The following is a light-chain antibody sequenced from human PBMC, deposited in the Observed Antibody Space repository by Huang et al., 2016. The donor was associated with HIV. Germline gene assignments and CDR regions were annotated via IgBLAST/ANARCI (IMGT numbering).Light chain of an antibody. Sequence: EIVLTQSPGTLSLSPGKRATLSCRASQSVSSSYLAWYQQKPGQAPRRLIYGAASRATGMPDRVSGSGSGRDFTLTISRLEPEDFAVYYCQQYGSSPPYTFGQGTKLEIK. J-gene: IGKJ2*01. CDR2: GAA. CDR3: QQYGSSPPYT. V-gene: IGKV3-20*01. CDR1: QSVSSSY.